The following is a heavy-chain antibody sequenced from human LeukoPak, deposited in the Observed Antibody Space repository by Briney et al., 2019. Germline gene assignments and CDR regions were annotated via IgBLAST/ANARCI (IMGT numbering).Heavy chain of an antibody. CDR3: ARTIVGAVAFDY. D-gene: IGHD1-26*01. V-gene: IGHV4-39*01. Sequence: SETLSLTCTVSGGSTSSSNYYWGWIRQPPGKGLEWIGGIHYSGNTYYNPSLKSRVTISVDTSKNQFSLKLSSVTAADTAVYYCARTIVGAVAFDYWGQGTLVTVSS. CDR2: IHYSGNT. J-gene: IGHJ4*02. CDR1: GGSTSSSNYY.